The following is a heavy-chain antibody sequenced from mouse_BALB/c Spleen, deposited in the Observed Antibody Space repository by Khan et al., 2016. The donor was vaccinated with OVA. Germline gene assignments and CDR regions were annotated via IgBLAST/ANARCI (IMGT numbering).Heavy chain of an antibody. J-gene: IGHJ2*01. CDR1: GYTFTNYW. CDR3: ARNGFGNYEIWDY. Sequence: QLKESGTVLARPGASVKMSCKASGYTFTNYWMHWVKQRPGQGLEWIGTLFPGNSDTNYNQKFTGKAKLTAVTSTSTAYMELSSLTNEDSAVYYCARNGFGNYEIWDYWGQGTTLTVSS. D-gene: IGHD2-1*01. CDR2: LFPGNSDT. V-gene: IGHV1-5*01.